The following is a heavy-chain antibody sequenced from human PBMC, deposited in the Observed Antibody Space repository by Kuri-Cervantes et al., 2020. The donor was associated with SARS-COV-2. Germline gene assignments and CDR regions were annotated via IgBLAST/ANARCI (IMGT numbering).Heavy chain of an antibody. Sequence: GESLKISCAASGFTFSSYAMSWVRQAPGKGLEWVSAISGSGGSTYYADSVKGRFTISRDNSKNTLYLQMSSLRAEDTAVYYCAKDVYSGSYCSYFDYWGQGTLVTVSS. CDR2: ISGSGGST. CDR1: GFTFSSYA. D-gene: IGHD1-26*01. V-gene: IGHV3-23*01. J-gene: IGHJ4*02. CDR3: AKDVYSGSYCSYFDY.